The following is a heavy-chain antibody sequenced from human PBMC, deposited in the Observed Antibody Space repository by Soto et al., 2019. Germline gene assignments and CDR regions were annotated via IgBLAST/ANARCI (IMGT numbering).Heavy chain of an antibody. CDR1: GFTFSSYA. V-gene: IGHV3-30-3*01. CDR3: ARDGNYGSGSYG. Sequence: QVQLVESGGGVVQPGRSLRLSCAASGFTFSSYAMHWVRQAPGKGLEWVAVISYDGSNKYYADSVKGRFTISRDNSKNTLYLQMNSLRAEDTAVYYCARDGNYGSGSYGWGQGTLVTVSS. D-gene: IGHD3-10*01. J-gene: IGHJ4*02. CDR2: ISYDGSNK.